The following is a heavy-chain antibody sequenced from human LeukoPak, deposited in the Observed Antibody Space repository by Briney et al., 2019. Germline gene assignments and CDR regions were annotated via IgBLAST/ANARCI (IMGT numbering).Heavy chain of an antibody. V-gene: IGHV4-59*13. J-gene: IGHJ4*02. CDR3: ARVLRYVDCLAFDY. CDR1: CGSISSYY. Sequence: SEPLSLTCTFSCGSISSYYWSGLRQPPGKGVELVGYFYYSWSTNYNPSLKSRVTISVDTSKNQFSLKLSSLTAADTAVYYCARVLRYVDCLAFDYWGQGTLVTVSS. D-gene: IGHD3-9*01. CDR2: FYYSWST.